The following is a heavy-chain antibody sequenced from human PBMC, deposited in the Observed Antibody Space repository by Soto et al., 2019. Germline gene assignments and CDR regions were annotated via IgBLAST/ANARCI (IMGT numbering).Heavy chain of an antibody. CDR2: INHSGST. Sequence: SETLSLTCAVYGGSFSGYYWSWIRQPPGKGLEWIGEINHSGSTNYNPSLKSRVTISVDTSKNQFSLKLSSVTAADTAVYYCASRRRSDIVVVPAAIGWFDPWGQGTLVTVSS. CDR3: ASRRRSDIVVVPAAIGWFDP. V-gene: IGHV4-34*01. D-gene: IGHD2-2*01. J-gene: IGHJ5*02. CDR1: GGSFSGYY.